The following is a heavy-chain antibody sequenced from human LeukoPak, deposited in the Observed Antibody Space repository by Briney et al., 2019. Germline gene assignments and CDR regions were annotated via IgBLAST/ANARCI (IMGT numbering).Heavy chain of an antibody. Sequence: SETLSLTCTVSGGSISSSSYYWGWIRQPPGKGLEWIGSIYYSGTTHYNPSLKSRVTISLDTSKNQFSLRLTSVTAADTAVYYCARDGEMATIENYFDYWGQGTLVTVSS. J-gene: IGHJ4*02. CDR2: IYYSGTT. D-gene: IGHD5-24*01. CDR3: ARDGEMATIENYFDY. V-gene: IGHV4-39*07. CDR1: GGSISSSSYY.